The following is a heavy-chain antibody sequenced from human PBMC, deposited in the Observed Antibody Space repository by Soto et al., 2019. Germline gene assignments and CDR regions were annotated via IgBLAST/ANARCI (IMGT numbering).Heavy chain of an antibody. Sequence: PGGSLRLSCAASGFTFSSYAMSWVRQAPGKGLEWVSVISGSDDSTYYADSVKGRFTISRDNSKNTLYLQMNSLRAEDTAVHYCARVRGLGDTKQLALDYWGQGTLVTVSS. V-gene: IGHV3-23*01. CDR1: GFTFSSYA. D-gene: IGHD6-13*01. CDR2: ISGSDDST. J-gene: IGHJ4*02. CDR3: ARVRGLGDTKQLALDY.